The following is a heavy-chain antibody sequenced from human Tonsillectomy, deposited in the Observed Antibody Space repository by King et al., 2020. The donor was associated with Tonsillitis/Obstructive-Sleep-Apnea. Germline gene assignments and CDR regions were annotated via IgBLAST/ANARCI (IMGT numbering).Heavy chain of an antibody. J-gene: IGHJ6*03. CDR1: GFTFDDYA. CDR2: ISWNSGSI. V-gene: IGHV3-9*01. Sequence: VQLVESGGGLVQPGRSLRLSCAASGFTFDDYAMYWVRQAPGKGLEWVSGISWNSGSIGYADSGKGRFTISRDNAKNSLYLQLHSLRAEDTALYYCSKSAYYDFWSGYYPDRDYMDVWGKGTTVTVSS. D-gene: IGHD3-3*01. CDR3: SKSAYYDFWSGYYPDRDYMDV.